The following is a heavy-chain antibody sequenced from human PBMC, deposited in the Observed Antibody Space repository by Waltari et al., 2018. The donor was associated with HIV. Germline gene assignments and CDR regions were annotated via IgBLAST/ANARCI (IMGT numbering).Heavy chain of an antibody. CDR1: GYTFTSYY. CDR3: AREEWVGATDLGAFDY. J-gene: IGHJ4*02. D-gene: IGHD1-26*01. Sequence: QVQLVQSGAEVKKPGASVKVSCKASGYTFTSYYMHWVRQAPGQGLEWIGIINPSGGSTSSAQKFQGRVAMTRDTSTSTVYMELSSLRSEDTAVYYCAREEWVGATDLGAFDYWGQGTLVTVSS. CDR2: INPSGGST. V-gene: IGHV1-46*01.